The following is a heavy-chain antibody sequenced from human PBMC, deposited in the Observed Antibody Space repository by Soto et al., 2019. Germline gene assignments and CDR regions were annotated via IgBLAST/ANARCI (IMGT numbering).Heavy chain of an antibody. CDR2: FDPEDGET. Sequence: ASVKVSCKVSGYTLTELSMHWVRQAPGKGLEWMGGFDPEDGETTYAQKFQGRVTMTEDTSTDTAYMELSSLRSEDTAVYYCATGTGITMVREVITDYWGQGTLVTVSS. J-gene: IGHJ4*02. CDR3: ATGTGITMVREVITDY. V-gene: IGHV1-24*01. CDR1: GYTLTELS. D-gene: IGHD3-10*01.